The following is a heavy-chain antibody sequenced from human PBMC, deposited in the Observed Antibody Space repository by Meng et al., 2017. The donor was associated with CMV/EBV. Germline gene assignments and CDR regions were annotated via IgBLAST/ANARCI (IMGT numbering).Heavy chain of an antibody. CDR1: GGTFSSYA. Sequence: QVQLVQSGAEGKKXXSSVKVPXKAAGGTFSSYAISWVRQAPGQGLEWMGGIIPIFGTANYAQKFQGRVTITADESTSTAYMELSSLRSEDTAVYYCALLAGGSGSYFSFDYWGQGTLVTVSS. V-gene: IGHV1-69*12. CDR2: IIPIFGTA. CDR3: ALLAGGSGSYFSFDY. J-gene: IGHJ4*02. D-gene: IGHD3-10*01.